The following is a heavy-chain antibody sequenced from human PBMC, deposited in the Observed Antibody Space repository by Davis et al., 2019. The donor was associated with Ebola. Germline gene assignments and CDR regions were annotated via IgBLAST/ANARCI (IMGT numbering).Heavy chain of an antibody. V-gene: IGHV3-23*01. CDR2: ISSGAIRT. J-gene: IGHJ2*01. CDR3: TKPRRGCSTTSCHLDWYFDL. CDR1: GFTFRQYA. D-gene: IGHD2-2*01. Sequence: GESLKISCAASGFTFRQYAMSWVRQAPGQGLEWVSTISSGAIRTYYADSVEGRFTISRDNSRSTMALQMNSLRAEDTAVYYCTKPRRGCSTTSCHLDWYFDLWGRGTLVTVSS.